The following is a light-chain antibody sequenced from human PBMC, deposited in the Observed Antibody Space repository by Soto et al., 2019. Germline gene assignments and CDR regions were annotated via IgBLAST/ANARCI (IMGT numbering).Light chain of an antibody. CDR3: SSSDASLNGYV. Sequence: QSVLTQPPSASGTPGQRVTISCSGSSSNIGSKTVNWYQQLPGTVPKLLIYNSYQRPSGVPDRFSASKSGTSASLAISGLQSEDEADYYCSSSDASLNGYVFGTGTKLTVL. J-gene: IGLJ1*01. CDR2: NSY. V-gene: IGLV1-44*01. CDR1: SSNIGSKT.